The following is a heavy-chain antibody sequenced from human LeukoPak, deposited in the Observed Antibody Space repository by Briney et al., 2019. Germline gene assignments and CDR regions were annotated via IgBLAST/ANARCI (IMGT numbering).Heavy chain of an antibody. CDR3: ARSGGGRGSYTVDY. V-gene: IGHV1-8*03. CDR2: MNPNSGNT. CDR1: GYTFTSYD. Sequence: APVTVSCKASGYTFTSYDINWVRQATGQGLEWMGWMNPNSGNTGYAQKFQGRVTITRNTSISTAYMELSSLRSEDTAVYYCARSGGGRGSYTVDYWGQGTLVTVSS. J-gene: IGHJ4*02. D-gene: IGHD1-26*01.